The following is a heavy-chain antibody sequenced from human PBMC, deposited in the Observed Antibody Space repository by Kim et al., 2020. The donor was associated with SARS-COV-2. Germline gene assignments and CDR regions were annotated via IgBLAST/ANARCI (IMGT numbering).Heavy chain of an antibody. CDR2: ISWNSGSI. Sequence: GGSLRLSCAASGFTFDDYAMHWVRQAPGKGLEWVSGISWNSGSIGYADSVKGRFTISRDNAKNSLYLQMNSLRAEDTALYYCAKDIGGYYGSGSYYNHYYYYGMDVWGQGTTVTVSS. D-gene: IGHD3-10*01. V-gene: IGHV3-9*01. CDR1: GFTFDDYA. CDR3: AKDIGGYYGSGSYYNHYYYYGMDV. J-gene: IGHJ6*02.